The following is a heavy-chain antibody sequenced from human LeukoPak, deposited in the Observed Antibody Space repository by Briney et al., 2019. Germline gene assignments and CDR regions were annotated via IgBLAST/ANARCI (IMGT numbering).Heavy chain of an antibody. V-gene: IGHV4-59*12. Sequence: SETLSLTCTVSGGSISSYYWSWIRQPPGKGLEWIGYIYYSGSTNYNPSLKSRVTMLVDKSRNQFSLELTSVTAADTAVYYCARGHPQYQLLLTYWGQGTLVTVSS. J-gene: IGHJ4*02. CDR2: IYYSGST. D-gene: IGHD2-2*01. CDR3: ARGHPQYQLLLTY. CDR1: GGSISSYY.